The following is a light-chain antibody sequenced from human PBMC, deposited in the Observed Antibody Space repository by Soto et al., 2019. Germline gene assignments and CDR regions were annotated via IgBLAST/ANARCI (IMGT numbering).Light chain of an antibody. CDR2: KAS. CDR3: QQYDGYPWT. Sequence: DIQMTQSPATLSASVGDRVTITCRASQRIVGVLSWFQHKPGKAPKLLIYKASSLESGVPSRFSGSRSGTEFTLTISSLQPDDFATYYCQQYDGYPWTFGQGTKVDIK. V-gene: IGKV1-5*03. CDR1: QRIVGV. J-gene: IGKJ1*01.